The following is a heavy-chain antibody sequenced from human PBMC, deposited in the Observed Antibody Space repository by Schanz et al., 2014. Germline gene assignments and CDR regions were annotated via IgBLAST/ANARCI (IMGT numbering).Heavy chain of an antibody. CDR2: ISSDGTNK. D-gene: IGHD6-6*01. CDR1: GFTFSNFG. Sequence: VQVVESGGGLVKPGGSLRLSCAASGFTFSNFGLHWVRQAPGKGLNWVAVISSDGTNKYYADSVQGRFTLSKDFSKDTLYLQLTSLRPEDTAVYYCARLATSKSRLGDAVDIWGQGTMVTVSS. CDR3: ARLATSKSRLGDAVDI. V-gene: IGHV3-30*03. J-gene: IGHJ3*02.